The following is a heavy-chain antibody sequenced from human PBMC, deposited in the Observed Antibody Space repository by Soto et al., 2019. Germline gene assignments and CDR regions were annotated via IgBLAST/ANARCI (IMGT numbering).Heavy chain of an antibody. CDR1: GFTFSRHA. Sequence: GGSLRLSCTASGFTFSRHAMTWVRQAPGKGLEWVSGLSDSGGSIYYADSVKGRFTISRDNSMNTLYLQMNSLRAEDTAVYYCARDKRDLRFLEWSYYFDYWGQGTLVTVSS. D-gene: IGHD3-3*01. J-gene: IGHJ4*02. CDR3: ARDKRDLRFLEWSYYFDY. V-gene: IGHV3-23*01. CDR2: LSDSGGSI.